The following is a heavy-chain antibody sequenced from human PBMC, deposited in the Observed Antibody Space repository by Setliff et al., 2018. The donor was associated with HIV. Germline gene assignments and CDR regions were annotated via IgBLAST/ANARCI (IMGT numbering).Heavy chain of an antibody. Sequence: PSETLSLTCTVSGGSISSGIHYWNWIRQPAGRGLEWIGRIYSSGSTNYNPSLESRVSMSIDTSKNQFSLKLTSVTAADTAIYYCARGRDYTGSWFRPFYLDFWGHGNLVTVSS. CDR1: GGSISSGIHY. CDR2: IYSSGST. D-gene: IGHD3-3*01. CDR3: ARGRDYTGSWFRPFYLDF. J-gene: IGHJ4*01. V-gene: IGHV4-61*02.